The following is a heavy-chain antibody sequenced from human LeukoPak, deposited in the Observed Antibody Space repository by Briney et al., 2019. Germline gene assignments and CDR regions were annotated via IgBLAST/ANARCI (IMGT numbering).Heavy chain of an antibody. V-gene: IGHV3-9*01. J-gene: IGHJ2*01. CDR1: GFTFDDYA. Sequence: PGGSLRLSCAASGFTFDDYAMHWVRQAPGKGLEWVSGISWNSGSIGYADSVKGRFTISRDNAKNSLYLQMNSLRAEDTALYYCAKDLGWSWDWYFDLWGRGTLVTVSS. D-gene: IGHD6-19*01. CDR2: ISWNSGSI. CDR3: AKDLGWSWDWYFDL.